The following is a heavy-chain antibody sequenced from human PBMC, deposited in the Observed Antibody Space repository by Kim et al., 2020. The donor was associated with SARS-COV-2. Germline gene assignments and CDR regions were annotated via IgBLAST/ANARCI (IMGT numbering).Heavy chain of an antibody. CDR2: GGGAS. Sequence: GGGASDDGAPVKGRFTISRDDSKNTLYLQMNSLKTEDTAVYYCTATLGFWGQGTLVTVSS. J-gene: IGHJ4*02. V-gene: IGHV3-15*01. CDR3: TATLGF. D-gene: IGHD3-10*01.